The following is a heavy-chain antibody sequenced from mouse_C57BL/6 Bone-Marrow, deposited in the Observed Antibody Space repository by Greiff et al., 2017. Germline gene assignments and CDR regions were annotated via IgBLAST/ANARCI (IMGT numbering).Heavy chain of an antibody. V-gene: IGHV1-54*01. CDR1: GYAFTNYL. D-gene: IGHD4-1*01. Sequence: VKLLESGAELVRPGTSVKLSCKASGYAFTNYLIEWVKQRPGQGLEWIGVINPGSGGTNYNEKFKGKATLTADKSSSTAYMQLSSLTSEDSAVYFCARSKNWDAWCAYWGEGTLVTVSA. J-gene: IGHJ3*01. CDR3: ARSKNWDAWCAY. CDR2: INPGSGGT.